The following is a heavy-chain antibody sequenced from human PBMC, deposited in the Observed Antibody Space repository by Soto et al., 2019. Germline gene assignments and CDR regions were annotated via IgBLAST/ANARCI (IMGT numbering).Heavy chain of an antibody. D-gene: IGHD1-26*01. CDR1: GYTFITYD. Sequence: ASVKVSCKASGYTFITYDINWVRQATGQGLEWMGWMNPYNGNAGYAQKFQGRVTMTRNTSISTAYMELSSLRSDDTAVYYCARVGGSYYFDYWSQGTLVTVSS. V-gene: IGHV1-8*01. CDR3: ARVGGSYYFDY. CDR2: MNPYNGNA. J-gene: IGHJ4*02.